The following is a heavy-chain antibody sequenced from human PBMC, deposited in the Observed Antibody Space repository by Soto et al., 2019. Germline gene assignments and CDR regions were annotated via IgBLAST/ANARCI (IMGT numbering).Heavy chain of an antibody. CDR2: ISPYDGYT. J-gene: IGHJ6*02. CDR1: GYTFISYG. Sequence: ASVKVSCKASGYTFISYGINWVRQAPGQGLEWLGWISPYDGYTHYAQILQGRVSMTTDTSTKTAYMELRSLRSDDTAMYYRARGGFYDSSGARNYYYYGMNVWGQGTTVTVSS. CDR3: ARGGFYDSSGARNYYYYGMNV. D-gene: IGHD3-22*01. V-gene: IGHV1-18*01.